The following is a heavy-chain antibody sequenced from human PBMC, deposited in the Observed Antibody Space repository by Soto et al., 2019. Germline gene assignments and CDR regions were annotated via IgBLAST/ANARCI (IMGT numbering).Heavy chain of an antibody. CDR2: IYYSGST. Sequence: SETLSLTCTVSGGSISSGDYYWSWIRQPPGKGLEWIGYIYYSGSTFYNPSLKSRVTISVDTSKNQFSLKLSSVTAADTAVYYCARGEGNWFDPWGQGTLVTVSS. CDR3: ARGEGNWFDP. J-gene: IGHJ5*02. CDR1: GGSISSGDYY. V-gene: IGHV4-30-4*01.